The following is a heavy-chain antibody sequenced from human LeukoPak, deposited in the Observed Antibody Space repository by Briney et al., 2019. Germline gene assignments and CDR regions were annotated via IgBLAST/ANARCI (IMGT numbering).Heavy chain of an antibody. V-gene: IGHV3-21*01. Sequence: PGGSLRLSCAASGFTFSSYSMNWVRQAPGKGLEWVSSISSSSSYIYYADSVKGRFTISRDNAKNSLYLQMNSLRAEDTAVYYCARDQIVGATIHYFDYWGQGTLVTVSS. CDR3: ARDQIVGATIHYFDY. J-gene: IGHJ4*02. CDR1: GFTFSSYS. CDR2: ISSSSSYI. D-gene: IGHD1-26*01.